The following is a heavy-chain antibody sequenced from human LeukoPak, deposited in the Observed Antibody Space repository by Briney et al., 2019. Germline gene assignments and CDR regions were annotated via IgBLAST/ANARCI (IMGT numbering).Heavy chain of an antibody. CDR3: ARGPSYYYDSSAPDY. Sequence: GSLRLSRAASGFTFSSYAMSWVRQAPGKGLEWVSAISGSGGSTYYADSVKGRFTISRDNSKNTLYLQMNSLRAEDTAVYYCARGPSYYYDSSAPDYWGQGTLVTVSS. CDR2: ISGSGGST. J-gene: IGHJ4*02. V-gene: IGHV3-23*01. D-gene: IGHD3-22*01. CDR1: GFTFSSYA.